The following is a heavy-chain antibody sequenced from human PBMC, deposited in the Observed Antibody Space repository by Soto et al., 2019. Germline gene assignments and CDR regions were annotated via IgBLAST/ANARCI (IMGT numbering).Heavy chain of an antibody. CDR2: VYYSGST. CDR1: CASISSSY. D-gene: IGHD3-22*01. CDR3: ARGYYDSSGQSNTFDI. J-gene: IGHJ3*02. V-gene: IGHV4-59*01. Sequence: SETLSLTCTVSCASISSSYWSWIRQSPEKGLEWIGYVYYSGSTNYNPSLKSRVTISVDTSKNQFSLKLNSVTAADTAVYYCARGYYDSSGQSNTFDIWGQGTMVTVSS.